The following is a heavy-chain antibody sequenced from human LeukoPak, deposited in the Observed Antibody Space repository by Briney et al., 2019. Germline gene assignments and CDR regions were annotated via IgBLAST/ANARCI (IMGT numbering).Heavy chain of an antibody. V-gene: IGHV3-23*01. CDR3: AKAYHILTGLLDY. CDR1: GFTFSSYA. Sequence: PGGSLRLSCAASGFTFSSYAMSWVRQAPGKGLQWVSAISGSGGSTYYADSVKGRFTNSRDNSKNTLFLQMNSLRANDTAVYYCAKAYHILTGLLDYWGQGTLVTVSS. J-gene: IGHJ4*02. CDR2: ISGSGGST. D-gene: IGHD3-9*01.